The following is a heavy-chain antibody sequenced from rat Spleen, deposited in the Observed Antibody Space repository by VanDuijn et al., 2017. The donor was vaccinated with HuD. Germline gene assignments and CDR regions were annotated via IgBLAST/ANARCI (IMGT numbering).Heavy chain of an antibody. V-gene: IGHV2-1*01. CDR3: AIQQYFDGYYRDY. Sequence: QVQLKESGPGLVQPSQTLSLTCTVSGFSLTSNGVSWVRQPPGKGLEWMGRIQNGGNTNYSSVLKSRLSINRDTTKCQIFLKSNNQQTEDTAMYFCAIQQYFDGYYRDYWGQGVMVTVSS. D-gene: IGHD1-12*03. CDR2: IQNGGNT. CDR1: GFSLTSNG. J-gene: IGHJ2*01.